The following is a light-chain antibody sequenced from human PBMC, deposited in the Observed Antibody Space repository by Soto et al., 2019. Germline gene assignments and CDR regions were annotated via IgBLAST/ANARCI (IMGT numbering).Light chain of an antibody. CDR2: LEGSGSY. Sequence: QLVLTQPSSASASLGSSVKLTCTLSSGHSSYIIAWHQQQPGKAPRYLMKLEGSGSYNKGSGIPDRFSGSSSGADRYLTISNLQFEDEADYYCETWDSNTRLWVFGGGTKLTVL. J-gene: IGLJ3*02. CDR3: ETWDSNTRLWV. V-gene: IGLV4-60*02. CDR1: SGHSSYI.